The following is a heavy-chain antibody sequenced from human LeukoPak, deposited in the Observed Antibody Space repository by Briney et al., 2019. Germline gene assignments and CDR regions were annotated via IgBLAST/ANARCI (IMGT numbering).Heavy chain of an antibody. CDR1: GGSISSYY. J-gene: IGHJ6*02. V-gene: IGHV4-34*01. D-gene: IGHD3-10*01. CDR2: INHSGST. Sequence: SETLSLTCTVSGGSISSYYWSWIRQPPGKGLEWIGEINHSGSTNYNPSLKSRVTISVDTSKNQFPLKLSSVTAADTAVYYCARDVSITMVRGVYYYYYGMDVWGQGTTVTVSS. CDR3: ARDVSITMVRGVYYYYYGMDV.